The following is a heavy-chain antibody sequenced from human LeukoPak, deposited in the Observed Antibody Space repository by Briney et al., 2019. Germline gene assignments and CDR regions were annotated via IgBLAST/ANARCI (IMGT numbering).Heavy chain of an antibody. CDR1: GYTFTGYY. Sequence: ASVKVSCKASGYTFTGYYMHWVRQAPGQGLEWMGWINPNSGGTNYAQKFQGRVTMTRDTSISTAYMELSRLRSDDTAVYYCARHSSGWYGGPNWFDPWGQGTLVTVSS. V-gene: IGHV1-2*02. CDR3: ARHSSGWYGGPNWFDP. D-gene: IGHD6-19*01. CDR2: INPNSGGT. J-gene: IGHJ5*02.